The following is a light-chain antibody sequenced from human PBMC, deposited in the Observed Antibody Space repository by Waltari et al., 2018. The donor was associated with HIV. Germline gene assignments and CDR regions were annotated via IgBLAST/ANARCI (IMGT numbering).Light chain of an antibody. V-gene: IGKV3-15*01. Sequence: ETVMTQSPVTLSVSPGERATLSCRASQSVGINVTWYQRKSGQAPRLLIYGASTRATAIPARFSGSGSGTEFTLTITSLQSDDYATYYCQQYQTWPLTFGPGTTVDI. CDR1: QSVGIN. CDR3: QQYQTWPLT. CDR2: GAS. J-gene: IGKJ3*01.